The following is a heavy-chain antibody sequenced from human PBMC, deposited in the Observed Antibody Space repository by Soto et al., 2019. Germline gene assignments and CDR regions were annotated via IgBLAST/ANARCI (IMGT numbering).Heavy chain of an antibody. CDR1: GFTSSSYA. CDR3: AKDISGYSPAYFDY. CDR2: ISGSGGST. D-gene: IGHD3-22*01. Sequence: PGGSLRLSCAASGFTSSSYAMSWVRQAPGKGLEWVSTISGSGGSTYYADSVKGRFTISRDNSKNTLYLQMNSLRAEDTAVYYCAKDISGYSPAYFDYWGQGTLVTVSS. V-gene: IGHV3-23*01. J-gene: IGHJ4*02.